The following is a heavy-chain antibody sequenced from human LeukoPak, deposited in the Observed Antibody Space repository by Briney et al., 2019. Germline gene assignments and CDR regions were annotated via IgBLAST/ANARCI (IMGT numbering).Heavy chain of an antibody. CDR3: AREITMIVVGGGYDAFDI. CDR2: ISSSGSTI. D-gene: IGHD3-22*01. J-gene: IGHJ3*02. CDR1: GFSFSDYY. Sequence: GGSLRLSCAASGFSFSDYYMTWIRQAPGKGLEWVSYISSSGSTIYYADSVKGRFTISRDNAKNSLYLQMNSLRAEDTAVYYCAREITMIVVGGGYDAFDIWGQGTMVTVSS. V-gene: IGHV3-11*01.